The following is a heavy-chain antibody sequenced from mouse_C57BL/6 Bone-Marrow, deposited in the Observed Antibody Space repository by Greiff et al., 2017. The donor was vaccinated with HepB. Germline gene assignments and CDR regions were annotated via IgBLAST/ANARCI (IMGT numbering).Heavy chain of an antibody. CDR3: ARLLYAMDY. Sequence: EVMLVESGGDLVKPGGSLKLSCAASGFTFSSYGMSWVRQTPDKRLEWVATISSGGSYTYYPDSVKGRFTISRDNAKNTLYLQMSSLKSEDTAMYYCARLLYAMDYWGQGTSVTVSS. CDR1: GFTFSSYG. J-gene: IGHJ4*01. CDR2: ISSGGSYT. V-gene: IGHV5-6*01.